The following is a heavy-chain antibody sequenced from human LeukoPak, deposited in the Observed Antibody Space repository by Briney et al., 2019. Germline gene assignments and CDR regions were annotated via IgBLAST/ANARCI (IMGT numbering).Heavy chain of an antibody. CDR3: ARVLGGSGSYSYFDY. CDR1: GFTVSSNY. Sequence: GGSLRLSCAASGFTVSSNYMSWVRQAPGKGLEWVSVIYSGGSTYYADSVKGRFTISRDNSKNTLYLQMNSLRAEDTAVYYCARVLGGSGSYSYFDYWGQGTLVTVSS. CDR2: IYSGGST. J-gene: IGHJ4*02. V-gene: IGHV3-66*01. D-gene: IGHD3-10*01.